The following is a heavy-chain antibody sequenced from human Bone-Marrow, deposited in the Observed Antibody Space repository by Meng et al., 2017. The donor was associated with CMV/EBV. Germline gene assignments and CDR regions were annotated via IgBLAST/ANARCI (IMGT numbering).Heavy chain of an antibody. CDR2: IKQDGSEK. D-gene: IGHD2-2*01. Sequence: GESLKISCVASGFTFNTYWMSWVRQAPGKGLEWVANIKQDGSEKYYVGSVKGRFTISRDNAKNSLYLQMNSLRAEDTAVYYCARDPRVKSYVVLPAASDYWGQGTMVTVSS. CDR3: ARDPRVKSYVVLPAASDY. J-gene: IGHJ4*02. CDR1: GFTFNTYW. V-gene: IGHV3-7*01.